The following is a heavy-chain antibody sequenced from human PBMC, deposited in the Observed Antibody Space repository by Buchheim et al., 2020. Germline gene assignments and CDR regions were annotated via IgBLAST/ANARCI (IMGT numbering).Heavy chain of an antibody. Sequence: EVQLVESGGALVQPGGSLRLSCAASGFSFGYYDMHWVRQAAGKGLEWVSVIATGGDIHYSDSANGRFTISRDNSKNTLYLQMNSLRAEDTALYYCARELQAAGLDYWGQGTL. CDR2: IATGGDI. J-gene: IGHJ4*02. V-gene: IGHV3-13*01. CDR1: GFSFGYYD. D-gene: IGHD6-13*01. CDR3: ARELQAAGLDY.